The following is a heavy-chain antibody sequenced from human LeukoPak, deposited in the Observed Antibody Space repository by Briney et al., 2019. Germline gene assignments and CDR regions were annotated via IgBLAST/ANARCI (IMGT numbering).Heavy chain of an antibody. CDR2: ISTSSLNTI. CDR3: ARSLSTDFDY. J-gene: IGHJ4*02. D-gene: IGHD5/OR15-5a*01. CDR1: GFTFSSFG. Sequence: GGSLRLSCAASGFTFSSFGMNWVRQAPGKGLEWISYISTSSLNTIHYADSVKGQFTISTNNPKNSLFLQMKSLRAEDTAVYYXARSLSTDFDYWGQGILVTVSS. V-gene: IGHV3-48*04.